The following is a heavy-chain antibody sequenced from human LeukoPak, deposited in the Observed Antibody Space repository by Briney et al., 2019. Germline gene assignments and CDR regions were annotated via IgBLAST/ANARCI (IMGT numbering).Heavy chain of an antibody. CDR3: ARLYSGVTRPFDY. Sequence: SETLSLTCAVSGYSISSSYYWGWIRQPPGKGLEWIGSIYHSGSTYYNPSLKSRVTISVDTSKNQFSLKLSSVTAADTAVYYCARLYSGVTRPFDYWGQGTLVTVSS. V-gene: IGHV4-38-2*01. CDR1: GYSISSSYY. CDR2: IYHSGST. D-gene: IGHD4-23*01. J-gene: IGHJ4*02.